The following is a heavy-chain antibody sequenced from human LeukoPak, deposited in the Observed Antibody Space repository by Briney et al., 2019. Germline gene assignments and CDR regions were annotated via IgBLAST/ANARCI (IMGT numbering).Heavy chain of an antibody. V-gene: IGHV3-48*02. Sequence: PGGSLRLSCAASAFTFSDYSMNWVRQAPGKGLEWISYIDTSSSIMYYADSVMGRFTISRDNAKESLYLQMNSLRDEDTAVYYCAREDDSWGPNNLDLWGQGTMVTVSS. J-gene: IGHJ3*01. D-gene: IGHD7-27*01. CDR1: AFTFSDYS. CDR2: IDTSSSIM. CDR3: AREDDSWGPNNLDL.